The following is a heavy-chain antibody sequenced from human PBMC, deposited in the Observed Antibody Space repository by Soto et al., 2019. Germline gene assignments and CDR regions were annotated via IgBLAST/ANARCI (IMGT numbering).Heavy chain of an antibody. V-gene: IGHV3-23*01. J-gene: IGHJ4*02. CDR3: ATRGPQYYFDY. CDR2: ISGSGGNT. D-gene: IGHD3-16*01. CDR1: GFTFSSYA. Sequence: LRLSCAASGFTFSSYAMSWVRQAPGKGLEWVSGISGSGGNTYYADSVKGRFTISRDNSKNTLYLQLNRLGAEDTAVYYCATRGPQYYFDYWGQGTLVTVSS.